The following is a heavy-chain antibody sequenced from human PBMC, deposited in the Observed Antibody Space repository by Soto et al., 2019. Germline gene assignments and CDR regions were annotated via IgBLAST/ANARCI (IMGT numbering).Heavy chain of an antibody. Sequence: QVTLKESGPVLVKPTETLTLTCTVSGFSLSNATMGVTWIRQPPGKALEWLAHIFSNDEKSYSQSLQTRLTISKDTSKGQVVLTMTNMDPVDTATYYCARIYGGKSGGWFDPWGQGTLVTVSS. J-gene: IGHJ5*02. CDR3: ARIYGGKSGGWFDP. V-gene: IGHV2-26*01. D-gene: IGHD4-17*01. CDR2: IFSNDEK. CDR1: GFSLSNATMG.